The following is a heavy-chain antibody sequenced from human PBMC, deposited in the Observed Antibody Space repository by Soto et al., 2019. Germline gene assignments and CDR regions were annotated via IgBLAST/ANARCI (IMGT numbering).Heavy chain of an antibody. Sequence: QVQLVQSGAEVKKPGSSVKFSCKASVGTFSNYGITWVRQAPGQGLEWMGGIIPIFGTANYAQKFQGRVTITADEVTSTADLELSSRGAEDTAVYYCARAQFPGQSSNWLIYYYCGMDVWGQGTTVIVSS. CDR3: ARAQFPGQSSNWLIYYYCGMDV. V-gene: IGHV1-69*01. D-gene: IGHD6-13*01. CDR2: IIPIFGTA. J-gene: IGHJ6*02. CDR1: VGTFSNYG.